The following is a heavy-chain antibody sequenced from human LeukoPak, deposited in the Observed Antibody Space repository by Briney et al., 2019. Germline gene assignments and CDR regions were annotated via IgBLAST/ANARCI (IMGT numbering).Heavy chain of an antibody. CDR3: ARVRLRNGYNWFDP. J-gene: IGHJ5*02. V-gene: IGHV1-8*03. CDR1: GYTFTDYY. D-gene: IGHD3-3*01. Sequence: ASVKVSCKASGYTFTDYYINWVRQAPGQGLEWMGWMSPDSGDTGYAHKFQGRVTITRNTSITTAYMELRSLAFEDTAVYYCARVRLRNGYNWFDPWGQGTLVTVSS. CDR2: MSPDSGDT.